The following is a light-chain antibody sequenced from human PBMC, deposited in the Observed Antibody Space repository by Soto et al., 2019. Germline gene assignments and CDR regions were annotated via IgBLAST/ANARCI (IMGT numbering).Light chain of an antibody. CDR3: QQYDSLPIT. V-gene: IGKV3-20*01. CDR1: QSLSRYF. J-gene: IGKJ5*01. Sequence: EVVLTQSPGTLSLSPGDRASLSCRASQSLSRYFLAWYQHKPGQAPSVLISGASRRATGIPDRFSGAGSGTDFTLTISRLEPEDFALYYCQQYDSLPITFGQGTRLDIK. CDR2: GAS.